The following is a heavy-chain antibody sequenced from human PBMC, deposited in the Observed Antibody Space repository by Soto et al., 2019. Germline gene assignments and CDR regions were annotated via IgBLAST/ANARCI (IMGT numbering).Heavy chain of an antibody. J-gene: IGHJ5*02. CDR2: IYHSGST. V-gene: IGHV4-30-2*01. CDR3: ARDRLSQGLDP. CDR1: GSSISSGGYS. Sequence: SETLSLTCAVSGSSISSGGYSWSWIRQPPGKGLEWIGYIYHSGSTYYNPSLKSRVTISVDRSKNQFSLKLSSVTAADTAVYYCARDRLSQGLDPWGQGTLVTVSS.